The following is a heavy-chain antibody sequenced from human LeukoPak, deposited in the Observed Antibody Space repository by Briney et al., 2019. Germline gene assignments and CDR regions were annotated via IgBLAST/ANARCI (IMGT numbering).Heavy chain of an antibody. CDR2: IYYSGST. Sequence: SETLSLTCTVSGGSISSSSYYWGWIRQPPGKGLEWIGSIYYSGSTYYNPSLKSRVTISVDTSKNQLSLKLSSVTAADTAVYYCASSGGDCCDFDYWGQGTLVTVSS. CDR3: ASSGGDCCDFDY. D-gene: IGHD2-21*02. V-gene: IGHV4-39*07. CDR1: GGSISSSSYY. J-gene: IGHJ4*02.